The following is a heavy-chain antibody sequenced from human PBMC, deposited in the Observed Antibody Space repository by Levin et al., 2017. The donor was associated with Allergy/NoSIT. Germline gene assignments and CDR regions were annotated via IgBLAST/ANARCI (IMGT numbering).Heavy chain of an antibody. D-gene: IGHD5-18*01. Sequence: GESLKISCVASGFAFDKYALSWVRQAPGEGLDWISGISQSGSSTYYADSVKGRFTIFRDNAKNTVYLQMNSLRGEDTAVYFCAKVRPPTDTLYAFDIWGQGTVVKVSS. V-gene: IGHV3-23*01. CDR1: GFAFDKYA. CDR3: AKVRPPTDTLYAFDI. J-gene: IGHJ3*02. CDR2: ISQSGSST.